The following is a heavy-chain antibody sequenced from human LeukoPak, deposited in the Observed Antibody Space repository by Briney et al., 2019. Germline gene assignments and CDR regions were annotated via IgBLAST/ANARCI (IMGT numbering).Heavy chain of an antibody. Sequence: SETLSLTCTVSGGSISSGGYYWSWIRQHPGKGLEWIGYISHNGNTDYNPSLKSRVTISVDTSKNQFSLKLSSVTAADTAVYYCARGLGRSGVDYWGQGTLVTVSS. CDR2: ISHNGNT. CDR3: ARGLGRSGVDY. CDR1: GGSISSGGYY. J-gene: IGHJ4*02. D-gene: IGHD2-15*01. V-gene: IGHV4-61*08.